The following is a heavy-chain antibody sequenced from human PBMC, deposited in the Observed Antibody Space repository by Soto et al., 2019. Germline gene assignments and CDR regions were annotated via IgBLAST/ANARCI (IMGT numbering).Heavy chain of an antibody. V-gene: IGHV3-11*06. J-gene: IGHJ6*02. CDR2: ISSSSSNT. CDR1: GFTFSDYY. D-gene: IGHD6-6*01. CDR3: ARDVYRYSSSSPEDV. Sequence: QVQLVESGGGLVKPGGSLRLSCAASGFTFSDYYMSWIRQAPGKGLDWVSYISSSSSNTKYAESVKGRFTISRDNAKNSLYLQMNSLRAEDTAVYYCARDVYRYSSSSPEDVWGQGTTVTVSS.